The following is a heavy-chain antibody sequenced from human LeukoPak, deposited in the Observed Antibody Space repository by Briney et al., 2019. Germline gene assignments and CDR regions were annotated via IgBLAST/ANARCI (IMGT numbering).Heavy chain of an antibody. J-gene: IGHJ4*02. CDR3: AREDDILTGYDY. D-gene: IGHD3-9*01. V-gene: IGHV1-69*04. CDR2: IIPILGIA. CDR1: GGTFSSYA. Sequence: GASVKVSCKASGGTFSSYAISWVRQAPGQGLEWMGRIIPILGIANYAQKFQGRVTITADKSTSTAYMELSSLRSEETAVYYCAREDDILTGYDYWGQGTLVTVSS.